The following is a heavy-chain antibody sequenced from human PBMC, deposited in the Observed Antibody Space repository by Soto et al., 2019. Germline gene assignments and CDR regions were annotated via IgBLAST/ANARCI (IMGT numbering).Heavy chain of an antibody. V-gene: IGHV4-59*08. D-gene: IGHD2-2*01. CDR3: ARRGSCSSTSCPRSYYYYYYMDV. CDR1: GGSISSYY. CDR2: IYYSGST. J-gene: IGHJ6*03. Sequence: SETLSLTCTVSGGSISSYYWSWIRQPPGKGLEWIGYIYYSGSTNYNPSLKSRVTISVDTSKNQFSLKLSSVTAADTAVYYCARRGSCSSTSCPRSYYYYYYMDVWGKGTTVTVSS.